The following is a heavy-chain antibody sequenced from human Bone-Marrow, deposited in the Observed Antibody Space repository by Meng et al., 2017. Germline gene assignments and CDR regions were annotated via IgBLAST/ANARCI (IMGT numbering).Heavy chain of an antibody. CDR1: GFTFSNAW. CDR2: IKSKTDGGTT. V-gene: IGHV3-15*01. J-gene: IGHJ4*02. CDR3: ARGYHSFDS. Sequence: GESLKISCAASGFTFSNAWMSWVRQAPGKGLEWVGRIKSKTDGGTTDYAAPVKGRFTISRDDSKNTLYLQMNSLKTEDTAVYFCARGYHSFDSWGQGTLVTVSS. D-gene: IGHD2-2*01.